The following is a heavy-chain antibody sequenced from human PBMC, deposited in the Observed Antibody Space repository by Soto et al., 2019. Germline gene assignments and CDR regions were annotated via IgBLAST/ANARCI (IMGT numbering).Heavy chain of an antibody. V-gene: IGHV3-30-3*01. CDR1: GFTFSSYA. Sequence: GGSLRLSCAAFGFTFSSYAMHWVRQAPGKGLEWVAVISYDGSNKYYADSVKGRFTISRDNSKNTPYLQMNSLRAEDTAVYYCARGIRYFDWLLDYFDYWGQGTLVTVSS. CDR3: ARGIRYFDWLLDYFDY. J-gene: IGHJ4*02. D-gene: IGHD3-9*01. CDR2: ISYDGSNK.